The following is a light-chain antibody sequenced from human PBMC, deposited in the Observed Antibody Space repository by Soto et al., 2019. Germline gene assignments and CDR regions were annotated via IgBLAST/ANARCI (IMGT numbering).Light chain of an antibody. CDR2: EVS. Sequence: QSVLTQPASVSGSPGQSITISCTGTSSDVGGYNYVSWYQQHPGKAPKLMICEVSNRPSGVSNRFSGSKSANTASLTISGLQAEDEADYYCSSYTSSSTLVFGTGTKVTVL. CDR3: SSYTSSSTLV. V-gene: IGLV2-14*01. J-gene: IGLJ1*01. CDR1: SSDVGGYNY.